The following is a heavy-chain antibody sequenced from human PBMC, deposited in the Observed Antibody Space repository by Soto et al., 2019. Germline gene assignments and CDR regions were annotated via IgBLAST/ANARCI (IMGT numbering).Heavy chain of an antibody. CDR1: GFSFSDYG. D-gene: IGHD6-6*01. CDR2: LWYDGTNK. J-gene: IGHJ4*02. V-gene: IGHV3-33*01. Sequence: PGGSLRLSCAASGFSFSDYGMHWVRQAPGKGLEWVGILWYDGTNKYYADSVKGRFSISRDNSKNTLYLQMNSLRAEDTAVYYCASGRSYSSSSPCAYWGQGTLVTVS. CDR3: ASGRSYSSSSPCAY.